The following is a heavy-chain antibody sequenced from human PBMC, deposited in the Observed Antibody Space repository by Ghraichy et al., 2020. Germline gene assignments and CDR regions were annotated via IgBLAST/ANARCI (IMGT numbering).Heavy chain of an antibody. J-gene: IGHJ3*02. V-gene: IGHV3-7*03. Sequence: GGSLRLSCAASGFTFSSYWMSWVRQAPGKGLEWVANIKQDGSEKYYVDSVKGRFTISRDNAKNSLYLQMNSLRAEDTAVYYCAREGQDYDFWSGYYVLAFDIWGQGTMVTVSS. CDR3: AREGQDYDFWSGYYVLAFDI. CDR1: GFTFSSYW. CDR2: IKQDGSEK. D-gene: IGHD3-3*01.